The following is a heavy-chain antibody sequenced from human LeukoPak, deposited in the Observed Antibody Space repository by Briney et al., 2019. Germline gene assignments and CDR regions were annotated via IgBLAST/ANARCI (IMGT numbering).Heavy chain of an antibody. CDR2: IYYSGST. Sequence: SETLSLTCTVSGGSISSSSYYWGWIRQPPGKGLEWIGSIYYSGSTYYNPSLKSRVTISVDTSKNQFSLKLSSVTAADTAVYYCARDRFDSSGWPLDFDYWGQGTLVTVSS. V-gene: IGHV4-39*07. D-gene: IGHD6-19*01. CDR1: GGSISSSSYY. CDR3: ARDRFDSSGWPLDFDY. J-gene: IGHJ4*02.